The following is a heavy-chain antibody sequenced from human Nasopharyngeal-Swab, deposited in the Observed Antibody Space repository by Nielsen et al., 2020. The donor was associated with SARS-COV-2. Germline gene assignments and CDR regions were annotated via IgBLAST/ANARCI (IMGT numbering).Heavy chain of an antibody. CDR1: GFTFSAHG. CDR3: ARGNGNPTYFEY. Sequence: GESLKISCAASGFTFSAHGMHWVRQAPGKGLEWVAFVSYDRADKYYADSVKGRFTISRDNSRNTVYLQINSLRAEDTAVYFCARGNGNPTYFEYWGQGTLVTVSS. D-gene: IGHD1-14*01. CDR2: VSYDRADK. V-gene: IGHV3-30*03. J-gene: IGHJ4*02.